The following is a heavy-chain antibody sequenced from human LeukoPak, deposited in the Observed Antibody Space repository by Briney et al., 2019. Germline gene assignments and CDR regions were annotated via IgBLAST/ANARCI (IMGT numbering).Heavy chain of an antibody. V-gene: IGHV4-34*01. CDR3: ATGLLAQRDYYYYYYYMDV. CDR2: INHSGST. D-gene: IGHD2-21*01. Sequence: SETLSLSCAVYGGSFSGYYWSWIRQPPGKGLEWIGEINHSGSTNYNPSLKSRVTISVDTSKNQFSLKLSSVTAADTAVYYCATGLLAQRDYYYYYYYMDVWGKGTTVTVSS. J-gene: IGHJ6*03. CDR1: GGSFSGYY.